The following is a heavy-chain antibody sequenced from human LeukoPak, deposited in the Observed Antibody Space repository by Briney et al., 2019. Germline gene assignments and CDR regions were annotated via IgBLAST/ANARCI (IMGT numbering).Heavy chain of an antibody. Sequence: GGSLRLSCAASGFTFDDYGMSWVRQAPGKGLVWVSRINSDGSSTSYADSVKGRFTISRDNAKNALYLQMNSLRAEDTAVYYCARVMYDSSGYYSLYYYYGMDVWGQGTTVTVSS. CDR1: GFTFDDYG. V-gene: IGHV3-74*01. J-gene: IGHJ6*02. CDR2: INSDGSST. CDR3: ARVMYDSSGYYSLYYYYGMDV. D-gene: IGHD3-22*01.